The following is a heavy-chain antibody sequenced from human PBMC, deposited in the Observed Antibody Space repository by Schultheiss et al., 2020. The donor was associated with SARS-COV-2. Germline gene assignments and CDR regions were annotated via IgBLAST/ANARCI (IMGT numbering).Heavy chain of an antibody. J-gene: IGHJ6*03. CDR3: ARGSSWSILLNYYMDV. CDR2: ISGSGGST. V-gene: IGHV3-53*01. D-gene: IGHD6-6*01. CDR1: GFTVSSNY. Sequence: GESLKISCAASGFTVSSNYMSWVRQAPGKGLEWVSAISGSGGSTYYADSVKGRFTISRDNSKNTLYLQMNSLRAEDTAVYYCARGSSWSILLNYYMDVWGKGTTVTVSS.